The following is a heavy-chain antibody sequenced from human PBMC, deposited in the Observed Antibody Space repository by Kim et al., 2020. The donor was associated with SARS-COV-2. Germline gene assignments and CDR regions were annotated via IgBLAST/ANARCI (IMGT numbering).Heavy chain of an antibody. CDR1: GFTFSRYW. CDR3: ARRAVDSGGTYYFYY. D-gene: IGHD2-15*01. V-gene: IGHV3-74*01. CDR2: IYSDGSGT. J-gene: IGHJ4*01. Sequence: GGSLRLSCAASGFTFSRYWMHWVRQPPGKGLVWVSRIYSDGSGTSYADSVNGRFTISRNNAKNTQFLQMNSLRADDTALYYCARRAVDSGGTYYFYYWG.